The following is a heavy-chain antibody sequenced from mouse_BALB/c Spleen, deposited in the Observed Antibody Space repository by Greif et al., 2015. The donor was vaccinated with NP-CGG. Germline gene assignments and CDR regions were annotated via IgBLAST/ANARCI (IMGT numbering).Heavy chain of an antibody. V-gene: IGHV5-12-2*01. CDR2: ISNGGGST. CDR1: GFTFSSYT. D-gene: IGHD1-1*01. J-gene: IGHJ2*01. CDR3: ARNYYGSSYAFFDY. Sequence: EVKLMESGGGLVRPGGSLKLSCAASGFTFSSYTMSWVRQTPEKRLEWVAYISNGGGSTYYPDTVKGRFTISRDNAKNTLYLQMSSLKSEDTAMYYCARNYYGSSYAFFDYWGQGTTLTVSS.